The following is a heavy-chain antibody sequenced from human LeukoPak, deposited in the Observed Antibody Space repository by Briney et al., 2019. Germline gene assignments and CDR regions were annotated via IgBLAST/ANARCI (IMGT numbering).Heavy chain of an antibody. V-gene: IGHV3-21*01. CDR1: GFTFSSYS. D-gene: IGHD6-19*01. J-gene: IGHJ4*02. Sequence: PGGSLRLSCAASGFTFSSYSMNWVRQAPGKGLEWVSSISSSSSYIYYADSVKGRFTISRDNSKNTLYLQMNSLRAEDTAVYYCAKDGIAVAGTEVEWDFDYWGQGTLVTVSS. CDR3: AKDGIAVAGTEVEWDFDY. CDR2: ISSSSSYI.